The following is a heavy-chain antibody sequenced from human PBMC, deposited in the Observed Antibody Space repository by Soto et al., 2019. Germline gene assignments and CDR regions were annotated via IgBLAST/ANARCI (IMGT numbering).Heavy chain of an antibody. CDR1: GFTFSSYA. Sequence: GGSLRLSCAASGFTFSSYAMSWVRQAPGKGLEWVSAISGSGGSTYYADSVKGRFTISRDNSKNTLYLQMNSLRAEDTAVYYCAKEGRQWLVGYYYYYMDVWGKGTTVTVSS. CDR2: ISGSGGST. D-gene: IGHD6-19*01. V-gene: IGHV3-23*01. CDR3: AKEGRQWLVGYYYYYMDV. J-gene: IGHJ6*03.